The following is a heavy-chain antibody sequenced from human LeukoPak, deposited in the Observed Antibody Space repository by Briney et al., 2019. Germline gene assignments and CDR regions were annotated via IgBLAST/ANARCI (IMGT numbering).Heavy chain of an antibody. CDR3: ARDTRVGATGQTYNY. Sequence: GGSLRLSCGASGFTFSSYGMNWLRQAPGKGLEWGSSISGSSSYIYYADSVKGRFTISRDNAKNSLYLQMNSLRAEDTAVYHCARDTRVGATGQTYNYWGQGTLVTVSS. CDR1: GFTFSSYG. J-gene: IGHJ4*02. D-gene: IGHD1-26*01. V-gene: IGHV3-21*01. CDR2: ISGSSSYI.